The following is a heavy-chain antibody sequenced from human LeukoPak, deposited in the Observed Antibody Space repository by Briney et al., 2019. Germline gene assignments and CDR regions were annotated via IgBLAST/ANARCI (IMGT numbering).Heavy chain of an antibody. Sequence: PGGSLRLSCAASGFTLSSYSMNWVRQAPGKGLEWVSMTDSGGSTYYADSVKGRFTISRDNSKNTLYLQMNSLRAEDTAVYYCARGAFHIWGQGTMVTVSS. CDR1: GFTLSSYS. CDR3: ARGAFHI. CDR2: TDSGGST. J-gene: IGHJ3*02. V-gene: IGHV3-66*01.